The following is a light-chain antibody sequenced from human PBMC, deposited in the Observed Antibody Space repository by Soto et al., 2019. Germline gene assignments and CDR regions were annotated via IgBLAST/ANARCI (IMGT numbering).Light chain of an antibody. CDR2: GAF. CDR1: QSISSW. Sequence: DIQMTQSPSTLSASVGDRVTITCRASQSISSWLAWYQQKPGKAPELLIYGAFSLESGFPSRFSASGSGTEFTLTISSLQPDDFATYYCQQYNSYSPGYTFGQGTKLEIK. V-gene: IGKV1-5*01. J-gene: IGKJ2*01. CDR3: QQYNSYSPGYT.